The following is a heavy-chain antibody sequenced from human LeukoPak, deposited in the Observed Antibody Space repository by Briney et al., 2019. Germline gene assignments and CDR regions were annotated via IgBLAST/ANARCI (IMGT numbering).Heavy chain of an antibody. J-gene: IGHJ6*03. CDR3: AKDSYYYIDV. V-gene: IGHV3-30*02. Sequence: GGSLRLSCAASGFTFRSYGMQWVRQAPGKGLEWVTFIRYDGSNKYYTDSVKGRFTISRDNSKNTLYLQMNSLRTEDTAVYYCAKDSYYYIDVWGKGTTVTVSS. CDR1: GFTFRSYG. CDR2: IRYDGSNK.